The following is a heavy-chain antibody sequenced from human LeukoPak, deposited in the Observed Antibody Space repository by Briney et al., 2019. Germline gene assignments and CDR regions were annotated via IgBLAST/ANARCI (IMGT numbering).Heavy chain of an antibody. D-gene: IGHD3-10*01. J-gene: IGHJ4*02. CDR2: NSNSGTT. CDR3: TRGRGGTIVRGYMDY. Sequence: NSNSGTTGYAQKFQGRVTMTRDTSMSTAYMELSSLRFEDTAVYYCTRGRGGTIVRGYMDYWGQGTLVTVSS. V-gene: IGHV1-8*01.